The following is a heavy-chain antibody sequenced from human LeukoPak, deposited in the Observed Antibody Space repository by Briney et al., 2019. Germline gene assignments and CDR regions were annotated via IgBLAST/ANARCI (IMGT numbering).Heavy chain of an antibody. D-gene: IGHD2-2*01. V-gene: IGHV1-24*01. CDR3: ARDRRTSKRGYCSSTSCYGEIIGFDP. J-gene: IGHJ5*02. Sequence: ASVKVSCKVSGYTLTELSMHWVRQAPGKGLEWMGGFDPEDGETIYAQKFQGRVTMTEDTSTDTAYMELSSLRSEDTAVYYCARDRRTSKRGYCSSTSCYGEIIGFDPWGQGTLVTVSS. CDR1: GYTLTELS. CDR2: FDPEDGET.